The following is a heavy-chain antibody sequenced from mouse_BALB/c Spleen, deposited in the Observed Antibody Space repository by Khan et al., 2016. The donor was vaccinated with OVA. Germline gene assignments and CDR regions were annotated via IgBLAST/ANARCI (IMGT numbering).Heavy chain of an antibody. CDR3: ARGNYYGSNTCFVY. D-gene: IGHD1-1*01. J-gene: IGHJ3*01. V-gene: IGHV9-3*02. CDR1: GYTFTNYG. CDR2: INTNTGEP. Sequence: QIQLVQSGPELTKPGETVKISCKASGYTFTNYGMNWVKQAPGKGLKWMGWINTNTGEPTYAEEFKGRFAFTLDTSASTAYLQINNLKNEDTTTYFCARGNYYGSNTCFVYWGQGTLVTVSA.